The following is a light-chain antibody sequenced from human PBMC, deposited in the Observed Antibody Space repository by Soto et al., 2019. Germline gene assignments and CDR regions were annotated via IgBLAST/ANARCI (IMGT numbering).Light chain of an antibody. Sequence: EIVLTQSPGTLSLSPGERATLSGRASQSVSSSYLAWYQQKPGQAPRLLIYGASSRATGIPDRFSGSGSGTDFTLTISRLAPEDFAVYYCQQYGSSPFGQGTRLEIK. CDR1: QSVSSSY. CDR2: GAS. J-gene: IGKJ5*01. V-gene: IGKV3-20*01. CDR3: QQYGSSP.